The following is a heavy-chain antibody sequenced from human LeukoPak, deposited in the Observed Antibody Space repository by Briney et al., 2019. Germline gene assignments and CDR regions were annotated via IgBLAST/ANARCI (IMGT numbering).Heavy chain of an antibody. J-gene: IGHJ4*02. Sequence: SETLSLTCTVSGGSISSYFWIWMGQPPGAGLEWIGFIYHSGSTNYNPSLKRRVTTSVDTSTNQFPLKMKSVTGADTAVYYCAKHAFDRGDYFDEWGQGTLVTVCS. D-gene: IGHD2-21*01. CDR1: GGSISSYF. V-gene: IGHV4-59*08. CDR3: AKHAFDRGDYFDE. CDR2: IYHSGST.